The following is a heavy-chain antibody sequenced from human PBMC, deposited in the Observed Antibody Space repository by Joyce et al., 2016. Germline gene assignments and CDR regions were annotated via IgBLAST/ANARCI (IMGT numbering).Heavy chain of an antibody. CDR3: ARVGYKNYYYYAMDV. V-gene: IGHV4-34*01. Sequence: QVQLQQWGAGLVKSSETLSLTCFVYGGSFSGYYWSWIRQPPGKGLEWIGEINRGVVTNYTPALNHRVSISIDTSNHQLSLKLSSVTAANTAVYYCARVGYKNYYYYAMDVWGQGTTVTVSS. CDR2: INRGVVT. CDR1: GGSFSGYY. J-gene: IGHJ6*02. D-gene: IGHD3-10*01.